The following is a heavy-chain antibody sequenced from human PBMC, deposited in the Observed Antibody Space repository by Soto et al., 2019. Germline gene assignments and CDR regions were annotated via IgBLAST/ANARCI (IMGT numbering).Heavy chain of an antibody. D-gene: IGHD3-10*01. CDR1: GGSFSGYY. Sequence: SETLSLTCAVYGGSFSGYYWSWIRQPPGKGLEWIGEINHSGSTNYNPSLKSRVTISVDTSKNQFSLKLSSVTAADTAVYYCARERRITMVRGQNYMDCSGKGTTVTVAS. V-gene: IGHV4-34*01. CDR2: INHSGST. CDR3: ARERRITMVRGQNYMDC. J-gene: IGHJ6*03.